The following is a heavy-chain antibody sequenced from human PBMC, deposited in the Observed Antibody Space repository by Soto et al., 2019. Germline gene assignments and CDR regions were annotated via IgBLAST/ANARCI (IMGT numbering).Heavy chain of an antibody. J-gene: IGHJ4*01. CDR3: ARRRGGDGWSASSAYYFDY. Sequence: AVKVCCKASGGTFSSYAISWVRQAPGQGLEWMGGIIPIFGTANYAQKFQGRVTITADESTSTAYMELSSLRSEDTAVYYCARRRGGDGWSASSAYYFDYWG. D-gene: IGHD3-3*01. CDR2: IIPIFGTA. V-gene: IGHV1-69*13. CDR1: GGTFSSYA.